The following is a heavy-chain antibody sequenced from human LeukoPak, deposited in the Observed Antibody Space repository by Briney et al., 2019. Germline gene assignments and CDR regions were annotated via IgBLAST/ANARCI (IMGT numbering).Heavy chain of an antibody. CDR3: VREWSYGDYYDY. D-gene: IGHD4-17*01. V-gene: IGHV1-2*06. CDR1: GYTFTGYY. J-gene: IGHJ4*02. CDR2: INPNSGGT. Sequence: ASVKVSCKASGYTFTGYYIHWVRQAPGQGLEWMGRINPNSGGTNYAQKFQGRVTMTRDTSISTVYMELSRLRSDDTAVYYCVREWSYGDYYDYWGQGTLVTVSS.